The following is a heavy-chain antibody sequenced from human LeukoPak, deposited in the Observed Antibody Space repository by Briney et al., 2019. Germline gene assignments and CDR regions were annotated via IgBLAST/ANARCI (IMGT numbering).Heavy chain of an antibody. V-gene: IGHV4-59*01. D-gene: IGHD3-22*01. CDR1: GGSISSYY. CDR3: VRDIGYYDSSGYYDY. CDR2: IYYSGST. J-gene: IGHJ4*02. Sequence: SETLSLTCTVSGGSISSYYWSWIRQPPGKGLEWIGYIYYSGSTNYNPSLKSRVTISVDTSKNQFSLKLSSVTAADTAVYYCVRDIGYYDSSGYYDYWGQGTLVTVSS.